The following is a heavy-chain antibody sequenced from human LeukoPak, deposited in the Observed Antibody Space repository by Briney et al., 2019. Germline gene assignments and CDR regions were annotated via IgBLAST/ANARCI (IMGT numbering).Heavy chain of an antibody. J-gene: IGHJ5*02. CDR2: IYYSGST. CDR3: GRELYGSGSYSWFDP. Sequence: SETLSLTCTVSGGSISSYYWSWIRQPPGKGLEWIGYIYYSGSTNYNPSLKSRVTISVDTSKNQFSLKLSSVPAAYTPVYYYGRELYGSGSYSWFDPWGQGTLVTVSS. V-gene: IGHV4-59*01. CDR1: GGSISSYY. D-gene: IGHD3-10*01.